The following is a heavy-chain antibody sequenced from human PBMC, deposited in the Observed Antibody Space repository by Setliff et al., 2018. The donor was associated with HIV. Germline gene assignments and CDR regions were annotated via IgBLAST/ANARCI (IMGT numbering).Heavy chain of an antibody. D-gene: IGHD3-22*01. Sequence: GGSLRLSCAASGFTFSSYGMHWVRQAPGKGLEWVAFIRYDGSNKHYADSVKGRFTISRDNSKNTLYLQMNSLRAEDTAVYYCAKNGLLELYYFDYWGQGTLVTVSS. J-gene: IGHJ4*02. CDR2: IRYDGSNK. CDR3: AKNGLLELYYFDY. V-gene: IGHV3-30*02. CDR1: GFTFSSYG.